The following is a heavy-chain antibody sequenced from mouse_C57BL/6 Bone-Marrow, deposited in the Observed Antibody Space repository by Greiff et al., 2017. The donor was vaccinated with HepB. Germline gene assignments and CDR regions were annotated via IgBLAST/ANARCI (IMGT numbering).Heavy chain of an antibody. CDR1: GFNIKDDY. CDR2: IDPENGDT. J-gene: IGHJ4*01. D-gene: IGHD2-1*01. V-gene: IGHV14-4*01. Sequence: VQLQQSGAELVRPGASVKLSCTASGFNIKDDYMHWVKQRPEQGLEWIGWIDPENGDTEYASKFQGKATITADTSSNTAYLQRSSLTSEDTAVYYCTTGNFLYYYAMDYWGQGTSVTVSS. CDR3: TTGNFLYYYAMDY.